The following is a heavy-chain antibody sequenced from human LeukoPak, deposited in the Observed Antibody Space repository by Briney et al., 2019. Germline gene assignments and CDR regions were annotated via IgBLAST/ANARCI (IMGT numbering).Heavy chain of an antibody. J-gene: IGHJ6*03. CDR1: GFTFSSYS. V-gene: IGHV3-21*01. CDR2: ISSSSSYI. CDR3: AGDELTYYYMDV. D-gene: IGHD3-9*01. Sequence: GGSLRLSCAASGFTFSSYSMNWVRQAPGKGLEWVSSISSSSSYIYYADSVKGRFTISRDNAKNSLYLQMNSLRAEDTAVYYCAGDELTYYYMDVWGKGTTVTVSS.